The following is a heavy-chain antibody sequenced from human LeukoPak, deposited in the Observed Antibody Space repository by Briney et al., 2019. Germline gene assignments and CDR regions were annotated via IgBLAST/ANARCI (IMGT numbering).Heavy chain of an antibody. CDR1: GFTFSSYA. D-gene: IGHD3-10*01. J-gene: IGHJ3*02. CDR3: ASPNPRRYYSSDAFDI. V-gene: IGHV3-30-3*01. CDR2: ISYDGSNK. Sequence: GGSLRLSCAASGFTFSSYAMHWVRQAPGKGLEWVAVISYDGSNKYYADSVKGRFTISRDNSKNTLYLQMNSLRSEDTAVYYCASPNPRRYYSSDAFDIWGQGTMVTVSS.